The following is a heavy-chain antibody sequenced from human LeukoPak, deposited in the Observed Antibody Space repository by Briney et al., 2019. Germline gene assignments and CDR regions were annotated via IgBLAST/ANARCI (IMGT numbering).Heavy chain of an antibody. J-gene: IGHJ6*02. Sequence: SQTLSLTCAISGDSVSNDTAAWSWIRQPPSRGLEWLARTCYRSKWYYDYAISVKSRMTIDLGTSKNRFSLHLNSVTPDDTAVYYCARLRRYIKQATSGMDVWGQGTTVTVSS. CDR3: ARLRRYIKQATSGMDV. V-gene: IGHV6-1*01. D-gene: IGHD5-18*01. CDR2: TCYRSKWYY. CDR1: GDSVSNDTAA.